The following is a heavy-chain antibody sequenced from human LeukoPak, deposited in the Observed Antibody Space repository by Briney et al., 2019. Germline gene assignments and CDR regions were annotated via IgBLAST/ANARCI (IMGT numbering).Heavy chain of an antibody. J-gene: IGHJ4*02. Sequence: QPGVSLRLSCAASGFAFSSYPMTWVRQAPGKGLEWVSTIGSSNGDTHYADSVKGRFTISRDNSKNTLYLQMNSLRAEDTAVYYCAKYYSTSGSSGGRVFDYWGQGTLVTVSS. CDR2: IGSSNGDT. D-gene: IGHD3-10*01. V-gene: IGHV3-23*01. CDR1: GFAFSSYP. CDR3: AKYYSTSGSSGGRVFDY.